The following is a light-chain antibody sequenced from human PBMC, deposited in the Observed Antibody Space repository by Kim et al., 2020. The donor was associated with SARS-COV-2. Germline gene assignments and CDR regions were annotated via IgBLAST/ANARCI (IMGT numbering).Light chain of an antibody. CDR3: QAWDSSTVV. J-gene: IGLJ2*01. V-gene: IGLV3-1*01. Sequence: VSPGQTASITCAGDKLGDKYACWYQQKSGQSPVLVIYQDSKRPSGIPERFSGSNSGNTATLTISGTQAMDEADYYCQAWDSSTVVFRGGTQLTVL. CDR1: KLGDKY. CDR2: QDS.